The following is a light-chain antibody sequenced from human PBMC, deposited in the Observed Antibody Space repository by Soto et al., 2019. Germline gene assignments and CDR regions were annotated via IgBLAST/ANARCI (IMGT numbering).Light chain of an antibody. CDR2: DVS. J-gene: IGLJ1*01. V-gene: IGLV2-14*01. CDR1: SSDVGGYNY. CDR3: SSYTSSSTLGYV. Sequence: QSALTQPASVSGSPGQSITISCTGTSSDVGGYNYVSWYQQHPGKAPKLMIYDVSNRPSGVSNRFSGSKSGNTASLTISGLQAEDKADYYCSSYTSSSTLGYVFGTGTKLTVL.